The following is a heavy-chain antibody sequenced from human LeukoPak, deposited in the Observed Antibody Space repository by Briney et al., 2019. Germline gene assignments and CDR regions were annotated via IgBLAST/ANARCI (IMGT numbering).Heavy chain of an antibody. Sequence: GGSLRLSWAVSGFTFSNYAFHWAGQPPGKGLEWVAVISYDGNYQYYADSVKGRFTVSRDNSQNTLFLQMNDLRPDDTAVYYCARTPAVDGGVYYFDYWGQGTLVTVSS. D-gene: IGHD2-2*01. J-gene: IGHJ4*02. V-gene: IGHV3-30-3*01. CDR3: ARTPAVDGGVYYFDY. CDR1: GFTFSNYA. CDR2: ISYDGNYQ.